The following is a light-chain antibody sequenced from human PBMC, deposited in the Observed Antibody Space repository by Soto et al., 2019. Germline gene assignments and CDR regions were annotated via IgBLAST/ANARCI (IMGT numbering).Light chain of an antibody. V-gene: IGKV3-15*01. Sequence: IVMTQSPATLPVSPGERATLSCRTSQSVNSHLAWYQHKPGQAPRLLIYGASSRATGIPTRFSGSGSGTEFTLTIDSLQSEDFAVYFCHQRYNWPRVTFGQGTQLEIK. CDR1: QSVNSH. CDR3: HQRYNWPRVT. J-gene: IGKJ5*01. CDR2: GAS.